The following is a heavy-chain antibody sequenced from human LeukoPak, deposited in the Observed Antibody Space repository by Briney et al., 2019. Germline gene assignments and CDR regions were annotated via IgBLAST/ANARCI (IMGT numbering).Heavy chain of an antibody. CDR2: ISSSGSTI. CDR1: GFTFSDYY. CDR3: AKADYDSSGYCDY. Sequence: PGGSLRLSCAASGFTFSDYYMSWIRRAPGKGLEWVSYISSSGSTIYYADSVKGRFTISRDNAKNSLYLQMNSLRAEDTAVYYCAKADYDSSGYCDYWGQGTLVTVSS. D-gene: IGHD3-22*01. V-gene: IGHV3-11*04. J-gene: IGHJ4*02.